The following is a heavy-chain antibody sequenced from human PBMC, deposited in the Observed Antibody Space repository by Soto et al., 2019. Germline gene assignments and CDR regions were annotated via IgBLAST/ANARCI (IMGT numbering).Heavy chain of an antibody. V-gene: IGHV4-30-4*01. CDR2: VYYTGKT. Sequence: QVQLQESGPGLVKPSQTLSLTCTVSGTTISSGDHYWSWIRQAPGKGLEWIGYVYYTGKTYYNTSLQSRVTLSVDMSKNQFSLKMTSVTAADTAMYFCARVYGRGDYFDFWGRGTLVSVSS. D-gene: IGHD1-26*01. CDR3: ARVYGRGDYFDF. CDR1: GTTISSGDHY. J-gene: IGHJ4*02.